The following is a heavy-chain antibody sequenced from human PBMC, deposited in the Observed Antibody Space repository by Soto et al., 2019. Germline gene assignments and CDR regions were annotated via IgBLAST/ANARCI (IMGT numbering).Heavy chain of an antibody. Sequence: GGSLRLSCAASGFTFSSYAMHWVRQAPGKGLEWVAVISYDGSNKYYADSVKGRFTISRDNSKNTLYLQMNSLRAEDTAVYYCARDHQPFSQVVPAAMSSQVYYYYYGMDVWGQGTTVTVSS. CDR1: GFTFSSYA. CDR3: ARDHQPFSQVVPAAMSSQVYYYYYGMDV. V-gene: IGHV3-30-3*01. CDR2: ISYDGSNK. J-gene: IGHJ6*02. D-gene: IGHD2-2*01.